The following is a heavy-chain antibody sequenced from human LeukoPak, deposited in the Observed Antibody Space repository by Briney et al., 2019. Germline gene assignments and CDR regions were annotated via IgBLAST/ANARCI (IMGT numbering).Heavy chain of an antibody. V-gene: IGHV3-7*01. Sequence: GGSLRLSCAASGFTFSNYWMGWVRQTPGKGLEWVANIKQDESEKYYVDSVKGRFTISRDNARNSMYLQMNSLRAEDTAMYYCARQYYCGGGICSLDCWGQGTLVTVSS. CDR3: ARQYYCGGGICSLDC. J-gene: IGHJ4*02. CDR1: GFTFSNYW. CDR2: IKQDESEK. D-gene: IGHD2-15*01.